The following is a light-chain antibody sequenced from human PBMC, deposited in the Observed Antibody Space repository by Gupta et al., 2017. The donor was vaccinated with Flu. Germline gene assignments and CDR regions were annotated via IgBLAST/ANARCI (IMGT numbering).Light chain of an antibody. CDR2: KAS. CDR3: QQDTSSPVT. Sequence: PSTLSASVGDGASITCVVIQSFSNWLAWYQQKPGKAPKLLIYKASNLESGVPSRISGSGSGTEFTLTISRLQPDDFATYYCQQDTSSPVTFGRGTKVDIK. V-gene: IGKV1-5*03. CDR1: QSFSNW. J-gene: IGKJ4*01.